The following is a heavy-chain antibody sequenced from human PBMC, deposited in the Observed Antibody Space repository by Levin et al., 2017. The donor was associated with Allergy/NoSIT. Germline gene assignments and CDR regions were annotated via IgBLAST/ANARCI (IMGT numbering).Heavy chain of an antibody. V-gene: IGHV1-2*02. D-gene: IGHD3-10*01. Sequence: ASVKVSCKTSGYTFTGYYIHWVRQAPGQGLEWMGWINPKNGGTKYAQKFQGRVTMASDTSVSTAFMDLSSLTSDDTAVYYCARITSSGAFYFDYWGQGTLVTVSS. CDR2: INPKNGGT. J-gene: IGHJ4*02. CDR1: GYTFTGYY. CDR3: ARITSSGAFYFDY.